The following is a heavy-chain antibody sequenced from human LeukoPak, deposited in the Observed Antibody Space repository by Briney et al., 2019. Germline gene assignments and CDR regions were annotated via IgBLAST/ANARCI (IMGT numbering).Heavy chain of an antibody. CDR1: GYTFTSYY. Sequence: ASVKVSCKASGYTFTSYYMHWVRQAPGQGLEWMGIINPSGGSTSYAQKFQGRVTMTRDTSTSTVYMELSSLRSEDTAVYYCARDRSRYSGSYWGCYFDYWGQGTLVTVSS. D-gene: IGHD1-26*01. J-gene: IGHJ4*02. V-gene: IGHV1-46*01. CDR3: ARDRSRYSGSYWGCYFDY. CDR2: INPSGGST.